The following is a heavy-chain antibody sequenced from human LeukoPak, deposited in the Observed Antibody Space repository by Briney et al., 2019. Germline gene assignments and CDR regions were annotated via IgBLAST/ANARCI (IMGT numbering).Heavy chain of an antibody. D-gene: IGHD6-19*01. Sequence: GGSLRLSCAASGFTISSFGMHWDRPAPGKGLKWLAFIRYDGSNKYYADSVKGRFTISRDNSKNTLYLQMDSLRAEDTAVYYCAKEGSAVGNYFDYWGQGTLVTVSS. CDR1: GFTISSFG. V-gene: IGHV3-30*02. J-gene: IGHJ4*02. CDR2: IRYDGSNK. CDR3: AKEGSAVGNYFDY.